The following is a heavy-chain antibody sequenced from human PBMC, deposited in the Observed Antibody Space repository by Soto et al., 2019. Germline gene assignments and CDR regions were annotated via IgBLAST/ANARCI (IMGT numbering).Heavy chain of an antibody. V-gene: IGHV3-30-3*01. Sequence: QVQLVESGGGVVQPGRSLRLSCAASGFTFSSYAMHWVRQAPGKGLEWVAVISYDGSNKYYADSVKGRFTISRDNSKNTLYLHMNSLRAEDTAVYYCARDDSSWYYFDYWGQGTLVTVSS. CDR2: ISYDGSNK. J-gene: IGHJ4*02. CDR3: ARDDSSWYYFDY. D-gene: IGHD6-13*01. CDR1: GFTFSSYA.